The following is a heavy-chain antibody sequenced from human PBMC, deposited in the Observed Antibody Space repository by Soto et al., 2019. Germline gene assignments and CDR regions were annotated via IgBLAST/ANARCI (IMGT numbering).Heavy chain of an antibody. CDR3: ARGSSWYRSPFDY. J-gene: IGHJ4*02. Sequence: VGSLRLSCAASGFTFSDYYMSWIRQAPGKGLEWVSYISSSSSYTNYADPVKGRFTISRDNAKNSLYLQMNSLRAEDTAVYYCARGSSWYRSPFDYWGQGTLVTVSS. D-gene: IGHD6-13*01. V-gene: IGHV3-11*06. CDR1: GFTFSDYY. CDR2: ISSSSSYT.